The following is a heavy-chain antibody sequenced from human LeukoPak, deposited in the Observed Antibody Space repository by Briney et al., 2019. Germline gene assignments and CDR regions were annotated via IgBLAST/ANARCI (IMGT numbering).Heavy chain of an antibody. D-gene: IGHD3-10*01. J-gene: IGHJ4*02. CDR2: INPNSGGT. CDR1: GYTFTGYY. Sequence: GASVKVSCKASGYTFTGYYMHWVRQAPGQGLEWVGWINPNSGGTNYAQKSQGRVTMTRDTSISTAYMELSRLRSDDTAVYYCARDPILLTYYYGSGSFHDYWGQGTLVTVSS. V-gene: IGHV1-2*02. CDR3: ARDPILLTYYYGSGSFHDY.